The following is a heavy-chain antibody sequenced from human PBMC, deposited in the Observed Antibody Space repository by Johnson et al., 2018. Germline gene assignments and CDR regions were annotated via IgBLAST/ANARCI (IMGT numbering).Heavy chain of an antibody. J-gene: IGHJ6*02. V-gene: IGHV3-23*04. CDR1: GFTFSSYG. Sequence: VQLVQSGGGVVQPGRSLRLSCAASGFTFSSYGMHWVRQAPGKGLEWVSAISGSGGSTYYADSVKGRFTISRDNSKNPLYLQMNSLRAEDTAVYYCARDLEVGATTVFRYYGMDVWGQGTTVTVSS. D-gene: IGHD1-26*01. CDR3: ARDLEVGATTVFRYYGMDV. CDR2: ISGSGGST.